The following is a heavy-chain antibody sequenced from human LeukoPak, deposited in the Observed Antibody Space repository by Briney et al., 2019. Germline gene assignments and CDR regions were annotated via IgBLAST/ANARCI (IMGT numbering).Heavy chain of an antibody. CDR3: ATVVPAATNWFDP. Sequence: SVKVSCKASGGTFSSYAISGVRQAPGQGVEWMGGIIPIFGTANYAQKFQGRVTITADESTSTAYIELSSLRSEDTAVYYCATVVPAATNWFDPWGQGTLVTVSS. J-gene: IGHJ5*02. CDR1: GGTFSSYA. CDR2: IIPIFGTA. D-gene: IGHD2-2*01. V-gene: IGHV1-69*01.